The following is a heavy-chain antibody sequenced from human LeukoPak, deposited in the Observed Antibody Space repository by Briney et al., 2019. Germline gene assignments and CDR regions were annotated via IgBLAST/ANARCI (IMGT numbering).Heavy chain of an antibody. CDR1: GGSISSGGYY. Sequence: SETLSLTCTVSGGSISSGGYYWSWIRQHPGKGLEWIGYIYYSGSTYYNPSLKSRVTISVDTSKNQFSLKLSSVTAADTAVYYCAREEAKSGRRFDYWGQGTLVTVSS. D-gene: IGHD6-25*01. V-gene: IGHV4-31*03. J-gene: IGHJ4*02. CDR2: IYYSGST. CDR3: AREEAKSGRRFDY.